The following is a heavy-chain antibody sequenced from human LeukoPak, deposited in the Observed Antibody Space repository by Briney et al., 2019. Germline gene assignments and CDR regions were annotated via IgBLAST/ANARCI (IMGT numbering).Heavy chain of an antibody. CDR2: ISGSTNST. D-gene: IGHD2-8*01. Sequence: GGSLRLSCAASGFTFSNYAMTWVRQAPGKGLEWVSAISGSTNSTYYADSVKCRFTISRDNSKNTLYLQMNSLRAEDTAVYYCARDRCSHGVCYKDYWGQGTLVTVSS. CDR1: GFTFSNYA. V-gene: IGHV3-23*01. J-gene: IGHJ4*02. CDR3: ARDRCSHGVCYKDY.